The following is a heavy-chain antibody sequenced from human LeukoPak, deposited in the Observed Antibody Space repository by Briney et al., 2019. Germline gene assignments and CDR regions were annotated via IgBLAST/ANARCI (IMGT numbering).Heavy chain of an antibody. V-gene: IGHV4-31*03. CDR3: ARDREYYGSGSYTYYGMDV. J-gene: IGHJ6*02. CDR1: GGSISSGGYY. D-gene: IGHD3-10*01. CDR2: IYYSGST. Sequence: PSQTLSLTCTASGGSISSGGYYWSWIRQHPGNGLEWIGYIYYSGSTYYNPSLKSRVIISVDTSKNQFSLKLSSVTAADTAVYYCARDREYYGSGSYTYYGMDVWGQGTTVTVSS.